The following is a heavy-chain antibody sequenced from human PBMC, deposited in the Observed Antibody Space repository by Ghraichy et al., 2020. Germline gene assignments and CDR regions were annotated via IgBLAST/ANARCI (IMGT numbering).Heavy chain of an antibody. CDR1: GGSIISSNW. J-gene: IGHJ4*02. D-gene: IGHD3-10*01. CDR2: IYHSGAT. Sequence: SETLSLTCAVSGGSIISSNWWNWVRQFPGKGLEWIGEIYHSGATNYNPSLRGRITISLDKSKNQFSLRLGSVTAADTAVYYCATNNGSGSYNHCWGQGTLVTVSS. CDR3: ATNNGSGSYNHC. V-gene: IGHV4-4*02.